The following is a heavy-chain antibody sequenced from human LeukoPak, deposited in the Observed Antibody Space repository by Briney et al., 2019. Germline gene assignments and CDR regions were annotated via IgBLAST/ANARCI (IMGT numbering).Heavy chain of an antibody. J-gene: IGHJ6*03. CDR1: DDSITIYY. V-gene: IGHV4-59*01. D-gene: IGHD4-11*01. CDR2: IDHTGIT. Sequence: SETLSLTCTVSDDSITIYYWTWIRQPPGKGLEWIGYIDHTGITNYNPSLNSRVTISRDTSKNHFSLELSSATAADTAVYFCARGRVSSNTWYSTYYYYFYMDVWGKGTTVTVSS. CDR3: ARGRVSSNTWYSTYYYYFYMDV.